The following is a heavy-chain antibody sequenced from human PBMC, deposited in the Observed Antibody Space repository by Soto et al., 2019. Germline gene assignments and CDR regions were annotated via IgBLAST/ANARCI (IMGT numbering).Heavy chain of an antibody. CDR1: GFTFSSYS. CDR2: ISSSSGYI. J-gene: IGHJ4*02. D-gene: IGHD1-26*01. V-gene: IGHV3-21*01. CDR3: ARDRGGSYVDY. Sequence: EVQVVESGGGLVKPGGSLRLSYAASGFTFSSYSMNWVRQAPGKGLEWVSSISSSSGYIYYADSVKGRFTISRDNAKNSLYLQMNSLRAEDTAVYYCARDRGGSYVDYWGQGTLVTVSS.